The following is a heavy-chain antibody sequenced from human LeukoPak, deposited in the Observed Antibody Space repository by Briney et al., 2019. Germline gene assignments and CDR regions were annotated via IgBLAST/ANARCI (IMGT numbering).Heavy chain of an antibody. D-gene: IGHD3-22*01. Sequence: PSDTLSLTCTVSGGPISSYHWSWLRQPAGKGLEWIGRIYTSGSTNYNPSLKSRVTMSVDTSKNQFSLKLSSVTAADTAVYYCARGQNPSVSSSYYYYFDYWGQGTLVTVSS. CDR3: ARGQNPSVSSSYYYYFDY. CDR1: GGPISSYH. J-gene: IGHJ4*02. CDR2: IYTSGST. V-gene: IGHV4-4*07.